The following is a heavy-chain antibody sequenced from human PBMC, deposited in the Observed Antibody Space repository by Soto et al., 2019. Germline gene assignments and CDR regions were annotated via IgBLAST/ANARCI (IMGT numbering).Heavy chain of an antibody. V-gene: IGHV3-23*01. Sequence: EVQLLESGGGLVQPGGSLRLSCAASGFTFSSYAMSWVRQAPGKGLEWVSAISGSGGSTYYADSVKGRFTISRDNSKNTLCLQRNSLRAEDTAVYYCAKARIMITFGGVIGFDYWGQGTLVTVSS. CDR1: GFTFSSYA. J-gene: IGHJ4*02. CDR2: ISGSGGST. D-gene: IGHD3-16*02. CDR3: AKARIMITFGGVIGFDY.